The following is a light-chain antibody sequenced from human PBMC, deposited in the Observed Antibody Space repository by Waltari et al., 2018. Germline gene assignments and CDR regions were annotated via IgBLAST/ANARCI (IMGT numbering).Light chain of an antibody. V-gene: IGKV3-11*01. CDR1: QSVGNF. J-gene: IGKJ4*01. CDR2: DSS. Sequence: EIVLTQSPATLSLSPGERATLSCRASQSVGNFLAWYQLKPGQPPRLLIYDSSSRATGIPPRFSGSGSGTDFTLTISSLAPEDFAVYYCQHRSKWPPLTFGGGTKVEIK. CDR3: QHRSKWPPLT.